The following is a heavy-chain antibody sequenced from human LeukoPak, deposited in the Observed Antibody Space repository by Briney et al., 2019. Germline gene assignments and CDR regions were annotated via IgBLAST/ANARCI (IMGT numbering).Heavy chain of an antibody. Sequence: SETLSLTCAVYGGSFSGYYWSWIRQPPGKGLEWIGEINHSGSTNYNPSLKSRVTISVDTSKNQFSLKLSSVTAADTAVYYCARGLGSGSYPGYWGQGTLVTVPS. CDR3: ARGLGSGSYPGY. J-gene: IGHJ4*02. CDR1: GGSFSGYY. CDR2: INHSGST. V-gene: IGHV4-34*01. D-gene: IGHD3-3*01.